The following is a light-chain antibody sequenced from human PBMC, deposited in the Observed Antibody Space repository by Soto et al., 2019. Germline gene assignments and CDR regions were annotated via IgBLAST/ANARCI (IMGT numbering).Light chain of an antibody. CDR1: QDISSY. V-gene: IGKV1-9*01. Sequence: IQWTQSPSSLSASVGDRVTITCRASQDISSYLAWYQQKPGKAPKLLIYAASTLQSGVPSRFSGSGSGTDFTLTISSLQPDDFATYYCQHYNSYSEAFGQGTKVDIK. J-gene: IGKJ1*01. CDR2: AAS. CDR3: QHYNSYSEA.